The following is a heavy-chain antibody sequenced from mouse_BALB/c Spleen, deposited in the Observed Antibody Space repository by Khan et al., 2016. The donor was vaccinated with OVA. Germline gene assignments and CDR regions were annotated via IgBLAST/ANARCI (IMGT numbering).Heavy chain of an antibody. D-gene: IGHD2-1*01. CDR1: GFSLTTYG. V-gene: IGHV2-9*02. CDR2: MWAGGST. CDR3: ARGDYGNLYYFDY. Sequence: VQLVESGPGLVAPSQSLSITCTVSGFSLTTYGVHWVRQPPGKGLEWLGVMWAGGSTNYNSALMSRLSIRKDNSKSQVFLRVSSLQTDDTAMYYRARGDYGNLYYFDYWGQGTTLTVSS. J-gene: IGHJ2*01.